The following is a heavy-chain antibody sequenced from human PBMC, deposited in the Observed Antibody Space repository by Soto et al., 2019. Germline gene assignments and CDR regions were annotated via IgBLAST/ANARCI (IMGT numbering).Heavy chain of an antibody. V-gene: IGHV3-48*03. CDR3: ARDFRSRRAFDI. J-gene: IGHJ3*02. Sequence: DVQLVESGGKVIQAGGSLRLSCTISGFMFDTYEMNWVRQSPGKGLQWVSHISVRGDNVLYAESVKGRFTMSRDNVKNLLVLQMDRLRAEDSAIYHWARDFRSRRAFDIWGQGTVVTVS. CDR2: ISVRGDNV. D-gene: IGHD2-2*01. CDR1: GFMFDTYE.